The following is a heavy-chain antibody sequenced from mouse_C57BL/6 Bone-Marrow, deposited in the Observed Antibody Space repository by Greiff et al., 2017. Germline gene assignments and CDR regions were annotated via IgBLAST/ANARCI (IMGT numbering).Heavy chain of an antibody. Sequence: QVQLQQPGAELVKPGASVKLSCKASGYTFISYWMHWVKQRPGQGLEWIGMIYPNSGSTNYNEKFKSKATLTVDKSSSTAYMQLSSLAAEDSAVYYCARVTCAYWGQGTLVTVSA. J-gene: IGHJ3*01. CDR1: GYTFISYW. CDR2: IYPNSGST. V-gene: IGHV1-64*01. D-gene: IGHD2-1*01. CDR3: ARVTCAY.